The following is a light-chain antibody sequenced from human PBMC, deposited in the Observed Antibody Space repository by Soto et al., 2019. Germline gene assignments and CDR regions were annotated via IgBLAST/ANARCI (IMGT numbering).Light chain of an antibody. CDR3: QHYNELPLT. CDR1: QSVSNN. Sequence: EIVLTQSPGTLSLSPGERATLSCRASQSVSNNYLAWYQQKPGQAPRLLIFGASTRAIGIPARFSGSGSGTDFTLTISSLQSEDFAVYYCQHYNELPLTFGGGTKV. V-gene: IGKV3-15*01. J-gene: IGKJ4*01. CDR2: GAS.